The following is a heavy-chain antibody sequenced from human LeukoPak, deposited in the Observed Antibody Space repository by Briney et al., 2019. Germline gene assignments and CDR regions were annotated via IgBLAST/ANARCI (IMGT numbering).Heavy chain of an antibody. V-gene: IGHV1-2*02. Sequence: ASVNVSCKASGYTFTAYYLHWVRQAAGQGLERMGWINPTTGGTNYAQKFQGRVTLTRDTSITTAYMELTSLISDDTAVYYCARGADSTSSAWGQGTLVTVSS. CDR1: GYTFTAYY. CDR2: INPTTGGT. J-gene: IGHJ5*02. D-gene: IGHD6-6*01. CDR3: ARGADSTSSA.